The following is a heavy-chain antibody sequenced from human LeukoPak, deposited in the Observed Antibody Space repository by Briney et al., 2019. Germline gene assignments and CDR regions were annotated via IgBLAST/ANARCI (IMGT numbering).Heavy chain of an antibody. V-gene: IGHV3-48*03. CDR3: ARAGYSSSWLLY. CDR1: GFTFSSRDW. D-gene: IGHD6-13*01. Sequence: GGSLRLSCVASGFTFSSRDWMTWVRQAPGKGLEWVSAISSGGRTIYYADSVKGRFTISRDNAKNSLYLQMNSLKAEDTAIYYCARAGYSSSWLLYWGQGTLVTVSS. CDR2: ISSGGRTI. J-gene: IGHJ4*02.